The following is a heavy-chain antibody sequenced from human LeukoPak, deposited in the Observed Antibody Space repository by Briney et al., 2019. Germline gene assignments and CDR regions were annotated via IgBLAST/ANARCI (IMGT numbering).Heavy chain of an antibody. CDR2: INHSGST. J-gene: IGHJ4*02. D-gene: IGHD3-22*01. Sequence: SETLSLTCAVYGGSFSGYYWSWIRQPPGKGLEWIGEINHSGSTNYNPSLKSRVTISVDTSKNQFSLKLSSVTAADTAVYYCARALWGHYDSSGYYYFDYWGQGTLVTVSS. CDR1: GGSFSGYY. CDR3: ARALWGHYDSSGYYYFDY. V-gene: IGHV4-34*01.